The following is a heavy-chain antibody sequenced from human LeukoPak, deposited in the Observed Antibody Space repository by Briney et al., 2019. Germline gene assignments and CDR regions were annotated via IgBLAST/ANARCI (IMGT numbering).Heavy chain of an antibody. Sequence: GGPLRLSCAASGFTFSRYAMSWVRQAPGKGLEWVSTISGSGTTYYADSVKGRFTISRDNSKNTLYLQMNSLRAEDTAVYYCAKGLIPAYYFDYWGQGTLVTVSS. CDR2: ISGSGTT. J-gene: IGHJ4*02. CDR1: GFTFSRYA. V-gene: IGHV3-23*01. CDR3: AKGLIPAYYFDY.